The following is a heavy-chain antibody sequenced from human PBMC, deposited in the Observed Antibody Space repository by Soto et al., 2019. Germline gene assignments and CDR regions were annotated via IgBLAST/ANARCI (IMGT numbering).Heavy chain of an antibody. Sequence: QVQLVQSGAEVKKPGASVKVSCKASGYNFTGYYMHWVRQAPGQGLEWMGWINPNSGGTNYAQKFQGWVTMTRDTSISTAYMELSRLRSDDTAVYYCARGVVPPPNYYYYYGMDVWGQGTTVTVSS. D-gene: IGHD2-15*01. V-gene: IGHV1-2*04. J-gene: IGHJ6*02. CDR3: ARGVVPPPNYYYYYGMDV. CDR2: INPNSGGT. CDR1: GYNFTGYY.